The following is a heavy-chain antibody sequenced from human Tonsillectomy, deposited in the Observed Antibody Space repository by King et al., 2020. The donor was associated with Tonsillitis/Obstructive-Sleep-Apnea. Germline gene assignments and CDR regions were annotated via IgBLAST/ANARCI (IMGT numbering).Heavy chain of an antibody. J-gene: IGHJ2*01. CDR2: ISTTWAST. V-gene: IGHV3-23*04. CDR3: AGSAVADTDGHFDL. CDR1: GF. Sequence: VQLVESGGGLVQPGGSLRLSCAASGFMSWVRQAPGKRLEWVSAISTTWASTYYADSVKGRFTISRDNSKTTLLLQMNTLRAEDTAVYYCAGSAVADTDGHFDLWGGDTLVTVSS. D-gene: IGHD6-19*01.